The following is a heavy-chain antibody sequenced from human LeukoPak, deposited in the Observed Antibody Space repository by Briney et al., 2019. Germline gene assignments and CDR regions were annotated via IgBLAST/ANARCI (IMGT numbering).Heavy chain of an antibody. V-gene: IGHV1-2*02. CDR2: INPNSGGT. J-gene: IGHJ4*02. D-gene: IGHD1-26*01. CDR1: GYTFTGYY. Sequence: ASVKVSCKASGYTFTGYYMHCVRQAPGQGLEWMGWINPNSGGTNYAQKFQGRVTMTRDTSISTAYMELSRLRSDDTAVYYCATSERELLTPFDYWGQGTLVTVSS. CDR3: ATSERELLTPFDY.